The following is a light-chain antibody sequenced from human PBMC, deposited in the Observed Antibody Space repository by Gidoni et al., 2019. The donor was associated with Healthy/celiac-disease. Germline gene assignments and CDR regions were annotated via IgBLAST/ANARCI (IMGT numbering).Light chain of an antibody. Sequence: QSVLTQPPSASATPGQRVTISCSGSSSNIGSNAVNWYQQLPGTAPKPLIYSNDQRPSGVPDRFSGSKSGTSASLAISGLQSEDEADYYCAAWDDSLNGRVFGGGTKLTVL. V-gene: IGLV1-44*01. CDR1: SSNIGSNA. J-gene: IGLJ2*01. CDR2: SND. CDR3: AAWDDSLNGRV.